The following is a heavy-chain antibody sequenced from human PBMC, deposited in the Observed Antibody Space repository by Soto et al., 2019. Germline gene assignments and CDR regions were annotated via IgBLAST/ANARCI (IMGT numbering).Heavy chain of an antibody. CDR3: ARHPRYTIIGVLYFDY. D-gene: IGHD3-22*01. J-gene: IGHJ4*02. CDR2: IYYSGST. V-gene: IGHV4-59*08. CDR1: GCSISSYY. Sequence: SETLSLTCTVSGCSISSYYWSWIRQPPGKGLEWIGYIYYSGSTNYNPSLKSRVTISVDTSKNQFSLKLSSVTAADTAVYYCARHPRYTIIGVLYFDYWGQGTLVTVS.